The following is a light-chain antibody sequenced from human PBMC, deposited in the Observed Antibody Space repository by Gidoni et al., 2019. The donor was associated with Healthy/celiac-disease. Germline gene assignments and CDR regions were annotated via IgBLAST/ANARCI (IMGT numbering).Light chain of an antibody. CDR1: QSVSSN. J-gene: IGKJ1*01. Sequence: EIVMTQSQATRSVSPGERATLSCRASQSVSSNLAWYQQKPGQAPRLLIYGASTRATGIPARFSGSGSGTEFTLTISSLQSEDFAVYYCQQYNNWPPWTFXQXTKVEFK. V-gene: IGKV3-15*01. CDR3: QQYNNWPPWT. CDR2: GAS.